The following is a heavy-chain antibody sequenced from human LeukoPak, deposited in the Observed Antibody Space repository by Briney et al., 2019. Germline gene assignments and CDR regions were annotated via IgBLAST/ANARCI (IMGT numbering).Heavy chain of an antibody. CDR1: GYSFTTYW. Sequence: GESLKISCRASGYSFTTYWIVWVRQMPGKGLEWMGIIYPGDSDTRYSPSFRGQVTISADKSISTSYLQWSSLKASDTAMYYCARSDCSSTSCYRTLGMDVWGKGTTVTVSS. CDR2: IYPGDSDT. J-gene: IGHJ6*04. D-gene: IGHD2-2*02. CDR3: ARSDCSSTSCYRTLGMDV. V-gene: IGHV5-51*01.